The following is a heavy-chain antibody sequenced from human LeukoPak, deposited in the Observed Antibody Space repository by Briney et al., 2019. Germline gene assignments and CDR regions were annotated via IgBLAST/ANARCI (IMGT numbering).Heavy chain of an antibody. D-gene: IGHD2-2*01. CDR3: AREQEDCTGTTCYRAFDV. CDR1: GFTFGNYW. J-gene: IGHJ3*01. CDR2: VHSDGSIT. Sequence: GGSLRLSCAASGFTFGNYWINWVRHAPGKGLVWVSRVHSDGSITNYADSVKGRFSISRDSAKNTLYLQMSSLRSEDTAVCYCAREQEDCTGTTCYRAFDVWGQGTMVTVS. V-gene: IGHV3-74*01.